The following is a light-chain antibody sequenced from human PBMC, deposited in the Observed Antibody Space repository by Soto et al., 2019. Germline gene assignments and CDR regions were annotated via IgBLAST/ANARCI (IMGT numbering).Light chain of an antibody. Sequence: EIVLTQSPASLSLSPGEGATLSCRASESISSQLVWYQQTPGQAPRLLIYDASNRATGVPARFSGSGSGTDFTLTISRLEPEDFAVYYCQQYGSSPQTFGQGTKVDIK. CDR3: QQYGSSPQT. V-gene: IGKV3-20*01. CDR1: ESISSQ. CDR2: DAS. J-gene: IGKJ1*01.